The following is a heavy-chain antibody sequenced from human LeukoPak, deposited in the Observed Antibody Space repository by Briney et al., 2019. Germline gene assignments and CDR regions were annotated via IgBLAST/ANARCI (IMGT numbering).Heavy chain of an antibody. CDR2: ISYSGST. D-gene: IGHD6-13*01. CDR3: ARLGPAAGTSFDY. V-gene: IGHV4-59*08. J-gene: IGHJ4*02. Sequence: SETLSLTCTVSAGSISNYYWSWIRQPPGKGLERIGYISYSGSTNYNPSLKSRVTISVDTSKNQFSLKLSSVTAADTAVYYCARLGPAAGTSFDYWGQGTLVTVSS. CDR1: AGSISNYY.